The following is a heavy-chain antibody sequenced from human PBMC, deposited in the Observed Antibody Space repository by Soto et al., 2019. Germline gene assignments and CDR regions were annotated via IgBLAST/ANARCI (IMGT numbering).Heavy chain of an antibody. D-gene: IGHD3-10*01. CDR2: VNPIVSMS. Sequence: QVQLVQSGAEVKRPGSSVKVSCKASGDTFNFYSINWVRQAPGLGLEWMGRVNPIVSMSNYAQKFQGRVTTTADKSTSTAYMELSSLTSEATAIYYCARRYGSGYRAFDYWGQGALVTVSS. J-gene: IGHJ4*02. CDR3: ARRYGSGYRAFDY. CDR1: GDTFNFYS. V-gene: IGHV1-69*02.